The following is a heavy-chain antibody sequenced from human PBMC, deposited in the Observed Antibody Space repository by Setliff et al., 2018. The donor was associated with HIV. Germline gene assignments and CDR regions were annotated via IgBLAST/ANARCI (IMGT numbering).Heavy chain of an antibody. J-gene: IGHJ4*02. Sequence: PGGSLRLSCAASRFRFSDFWMNWVRQAPGKGLEWVANIKKDGNEKNYVDSVKGRFIISRDNTKKSVYLQMNNLRVEDTAVYYCARGYYSSSAGWSQGTQVTVS. CDR3: ARGYYSSSAG. V-gene: IGHV3-7*03. CDR1: RFRFSDFW. CDR2: IKKDGNEK. D-gene: IGHD3-22*01.